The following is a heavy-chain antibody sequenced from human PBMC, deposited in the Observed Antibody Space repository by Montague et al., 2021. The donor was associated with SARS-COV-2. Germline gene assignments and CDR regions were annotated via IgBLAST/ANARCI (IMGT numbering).Heavy chain of an antibody. CDR1: EFSLSTSGMC. Sequence: VKPTQTLTLTCTFSEFSLSTSGMCVSWIRQPPGKALEWLTLIDWDDDKYYSTSLKTRLTISKDTSKNQVVLTMTNMDPVDTATYYCARSYGTTVVTRAFDYWGQGTLVTVSS. D-gene: IGHD4-23*01. CDR2: IDWDDDK. V-gene: IGHV2-70*01. CDR3: ARSYGTTVVTRAFDY. J-gene: IGHJ4*02.